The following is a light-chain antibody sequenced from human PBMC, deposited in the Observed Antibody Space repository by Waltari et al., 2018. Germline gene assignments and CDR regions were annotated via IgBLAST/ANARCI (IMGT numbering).Light chain of an antibody. CDR3: QQYYSTPPLT. V-gene: IGKV4-1*01. J-gene: IGKJ4*01. Sequence: DIVMIQSPDSLAVSLGERATITCTSRPRVLYSPTNKNSLAWYQQKPGQSPKLLIFWASTRQSGVPDRFSGSGSGTEFTLTISSLQADDVAVYYCQQYYSTPPLTFGGGTKVEIK. CDR1: PRVLYSPTNKNS. CDR2: WAS.